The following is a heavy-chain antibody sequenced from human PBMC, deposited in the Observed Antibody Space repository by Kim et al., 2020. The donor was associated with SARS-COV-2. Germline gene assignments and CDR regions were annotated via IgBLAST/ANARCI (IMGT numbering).Heavy chain of an antibody. CDR1: GFTFSSYS. CDR3: CIAAAGTGYYYYYYGMDV. CDR2: ISSSSSYI. D-gene: IGHD6-13*01. Sequence: GGSLRLSCAASGFTFSSYSMNWVRQAPGKGLEWVSSISSSSSYIYYADSVKGRFTISRDNAKNSLYLQMNSLRAEDTAVYYCCIAAAGTGYYYYYYGMDVWGQGTTVTVSS. J-gene: IGHJ6*02. V-gene: IGHV3-21*01.